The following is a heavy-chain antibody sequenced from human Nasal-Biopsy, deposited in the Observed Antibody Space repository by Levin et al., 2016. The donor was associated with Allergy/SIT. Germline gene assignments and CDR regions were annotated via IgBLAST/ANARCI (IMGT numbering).Heavy chain of an antibody. D-gene: IGHD6-19*01. Sequence: GESLKISCAASGFTVSSNYMSWVRQAPGKGLEWVSVIYSGGSTYYADSVKGRFTISRDNSKNTLYLQMNSLRAEDTAVYYCARDDRAVAGIWGQGTLVTVSS. CDR1: GFTVSSNY. V-gene: IGHV3-53*01. CDR2: IYSGGST. J-gene: IGHJ4*02. CDR3: ARDDRAVAGI.